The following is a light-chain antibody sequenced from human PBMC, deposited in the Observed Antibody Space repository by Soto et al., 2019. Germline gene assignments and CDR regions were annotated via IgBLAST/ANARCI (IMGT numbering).Light chain of an antibody. CDR1: QTIGGNY. J-gene: IGKJ2*01. CDR3: QQYGSSPRYT. CDR2: EAS. Sequence: EIVLTQSPGTLSLSPGERATLSCRASQTIGGNYLAWYQQQPGRAPRLIIYEASIRATGIPDRFSGSGSGTDFTLSISSLEPEDFAVYYCQQYGSSPRYTFGQGTRLDIK. V-gene: IGKV3-20*01.